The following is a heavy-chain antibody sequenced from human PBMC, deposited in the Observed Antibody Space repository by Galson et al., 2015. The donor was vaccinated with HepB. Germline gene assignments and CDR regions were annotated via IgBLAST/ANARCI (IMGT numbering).Heavy chain of an antibody. D-gene: IGHD3-3*01. CDR3: ARAGYDFWSGYPYGMDV. CDR2: IIPIFGTA. J-gene: IGHJ6*02. CDR1: GGTFSSYA. Sequence: SVKVSCKASGGTFSSYAISWVRQAPGQGLEWMGGIIPIFGTANYAQKFQGRVTITADESTSTAYMELSSLRSEDTAVYYCARAGYDFWSGYPYGMDVWGQGTTVTVSS. V-gene: IGHV1-69*13.